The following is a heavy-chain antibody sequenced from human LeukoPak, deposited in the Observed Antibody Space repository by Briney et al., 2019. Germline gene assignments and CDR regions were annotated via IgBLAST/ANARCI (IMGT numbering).Heavy chain of an antibody. V-gene: IGHV3-23*01. CDR1: GFTFSSYA. D-gene: IGHD5-18*01. CDR3: AKQRGYTYGYPFDS. CDR2: ISGSGDST. J-gene: IGHJ4*02. Sequence: GGSLRLSCAASGFTFSSYAMNWVRQAPGKGLEWVSTISGSGDSTYYADSVKGRFTISRDNSESTLYVHMSSLRAEDTAVYYCAKQRGYTYGYPFDSWGQGTLVTASS.